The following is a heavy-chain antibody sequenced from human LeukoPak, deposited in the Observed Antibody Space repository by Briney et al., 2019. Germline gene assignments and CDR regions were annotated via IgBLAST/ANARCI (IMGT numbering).Heavy chain of an antibody. CDR2: IKPDGSEK. CDR1: GFTFSSYW. CDR3: ARGAFNDYGDYVDAFEI. Sequence: PGGSLRLSCAASGFTFSSYWMSWVRQAPGKGLEWVANIKPDGSEKYCVDSVKGRFTISRDNAKKSLYLQMNSLRAEDTAVYYCARGAFNDYGDYVDAFEIWGQGTMVTVSA. J-gene: IGHJ3*02. V-gene: IGHV3-7*01. D-gene: IGHD4-17*01.